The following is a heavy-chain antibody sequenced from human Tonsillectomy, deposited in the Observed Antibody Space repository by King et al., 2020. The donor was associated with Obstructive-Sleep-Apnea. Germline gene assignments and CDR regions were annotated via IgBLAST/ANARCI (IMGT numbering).Heavy chain of an antibody. CDR1: GFAFGDFA. J-gene: IGHJ3*02. D-gene: IGHD3-16*01. V-gene: IGHV3-49*03. CDR2: IRSKDFGGTA. CDR3: ALRLALGAFDT. Sequence: EVQLVESGGGLVQPGRSLRLSCTASGFAFGDFAMNWFRQPPGKGLEWVGCIRSKDFGGTADYAASVKDRFSISRDDSKSTAFLQMNSLKSEDTAVYYCALRLALGAFDTWGQGTVVTVSS.